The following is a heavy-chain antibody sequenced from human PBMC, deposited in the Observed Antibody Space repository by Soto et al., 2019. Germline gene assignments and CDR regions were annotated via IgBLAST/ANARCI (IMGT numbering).Heavy chain of an antibody. CDR2: IYYSGST. CDR3: GRDPGKSGWSAP. J-gene: IGHJ5*02. Sequence: SETLSLTCTVSGGSISSGGYYWSWIRQHPGKGLEWIGYIYYSGSTYYNPSLKSRVTVSVDTSKNQFSLKLSSVTAADTAVYSGGRDPGKSGWSAPGGKGTLVTV. CDR1: GGSISSGGYY. V-gene: IGHV4-31*03. D-gene: IGHD3-10*01.